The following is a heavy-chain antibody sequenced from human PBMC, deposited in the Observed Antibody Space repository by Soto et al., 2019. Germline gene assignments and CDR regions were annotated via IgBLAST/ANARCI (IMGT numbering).Heavy chain of an antibody. CDR1: GYTFTGYY. Sequence: GASVKVSCKAPGYTFTGYYMHWVRQAPGQGLEWMGWINPNSGGTNYAQKFQGWVTMTRDTSISTAYMELSRLRSDDTAVYYCAREPGTMVRGVKADDYYYGMDVWGQGTTVTVSS. CDR2: INPNSGGT. J-gene: IGHJ6*02. CDR3: AREPGTMVRGVKADDYYYGMDV. D-gene: IGHD3-10*01. V-gene: IGHV1-2*04.